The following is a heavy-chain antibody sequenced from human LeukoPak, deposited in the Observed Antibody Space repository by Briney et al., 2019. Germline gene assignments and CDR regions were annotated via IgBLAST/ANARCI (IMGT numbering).Heavy chain of an antibody. CDR1: GASISGYY. CDR3: VKVGTGTVDF. CDR2: IHYSGDT. D-gene: IGHD1-1*01. V-gene: IGHV4-59*01. J-gene: IGHJ4*02. Sequence: PSETLFLTCTVSGASISGYYWGWIRQSPGKGLEWIGYIHYSGDTNYVPSLKSRVSISVDTSKNQFSLKLTSLTAADTAVYYCVKVGTGTVDFWGQGTLVSISS.